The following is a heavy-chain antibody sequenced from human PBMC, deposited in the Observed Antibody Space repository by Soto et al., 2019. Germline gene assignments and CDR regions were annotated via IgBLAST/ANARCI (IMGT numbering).Heavy chain of an antibody. V-gene: IGHV3-33*08. J-gene: IGHJ4*02. CDR2: IWYDGSNK. D-gene: IGHD6-19*01. CDR3: ARDLETVAGGY. Sequence: GGSLRLSCAASGFTFSSYAMHWVRQAPGKGLEWVAVIWYDGSNKYYADSVKGRFTISRDNSKNTLYLQMNSLRAEDTAVYYCARDLETVAGGYWGQGTLVTVSS. CDR1: GFTFSSYA.